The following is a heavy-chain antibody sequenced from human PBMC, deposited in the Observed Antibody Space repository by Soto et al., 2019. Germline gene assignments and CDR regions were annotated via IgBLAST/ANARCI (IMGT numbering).Heavy chain of an antibody. CDR1: GFTFSSYA. V-gene: IGHV3-23*01. CDR2: ISGSGGST. Sequence: GGPLRLSCAASGFTFSSYAMSWVRQAPGEGLEWVSTISGSGGSTYYADSVKGRFTISRDNSKNTLYLQMNSLRAEDTAVYYCASATGIYCGGDCYHDYYFDYWGQGTLVTVSS. D-gene: IGHD2-21*02. J-gene: IGHJ4*02. CDR3: ASATGIYCGGDCYHDYYFDY.